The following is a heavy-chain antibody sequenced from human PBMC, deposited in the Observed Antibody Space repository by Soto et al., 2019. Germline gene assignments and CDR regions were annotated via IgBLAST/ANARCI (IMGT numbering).Heavy chain of an antibody. CDR3: ATHTKFTLFGVVLQYYYYGMAV. CDR2: IIPIFGTA. Sequence: SVKVSCKASGGTFSSYAISWVRQAPGQGLEWMGGIIPIFGTANYAQKFQGRVTITADESTSTAYMELSSLRSEDTAVYYCATHTKFTLFGVVLQYYYYGMAVWGQGTTVTVSS. D-gene: IGHD3-3*01. CDR1: GGTFSSYA. V-gene: IGHV1-69*13. J-gene: IGHJ6*02.